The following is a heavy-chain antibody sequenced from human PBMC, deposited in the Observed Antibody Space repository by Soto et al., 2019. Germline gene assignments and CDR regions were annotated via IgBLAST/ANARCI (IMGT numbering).Heavy chain of an antibody. CDR2: IIPIFGTA. CDR1: GGTFSSYA. CDR3: PRRGSDILTGYYYYYYGMDV. V-gene: IGHV1-69*01. Sequence: QVQLVQSGAEVKKPGSSVKVSCKASGGTFSSYAISWVRQAPGQGLEWMGGIIPIFGTANYGQKFQGRVTITADESTSTAYMELSSLRSEDTAVYYCPRRGSDILTGYYYYYYGMDVWGQGTTVTVSS. D-gene: IGHD3-9*01. J-gene: IGHJ6*02.